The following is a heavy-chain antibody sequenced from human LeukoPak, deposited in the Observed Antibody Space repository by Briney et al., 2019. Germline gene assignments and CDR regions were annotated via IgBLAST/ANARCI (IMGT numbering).Heavy chain of an antibody. CDR2: IYYSGST. J-gene: IGHJ2*01. Sequence: SETLSLTCTVSGGSISSSSYYWGWIRQPPGKGLEWIGIIYYSGSTYSNPSLKSRVTISVDTSKNQFSLKLSSVTAADTAVYYCARVGYSYGSHWYFDLWGRGTLVTVSS. CDR3: ARVGYSYGSHWYFDL. D-gene: IGHD5-18*01. V-gene: IGHV4-39*07. CDR1: GGSISSSSYY.